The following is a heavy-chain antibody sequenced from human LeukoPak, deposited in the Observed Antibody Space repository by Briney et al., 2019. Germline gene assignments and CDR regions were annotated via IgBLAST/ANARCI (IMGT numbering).Heavy chain of an antibody. Sequence: ASVKVSCNAPGYTFTAYYIHWVRQAPGQGLEWMGWISPNSGGTDYAQKFQDRVTMTSDTSISTAYMELSRLRSDDTAVYYCARDLGHRSGWHFDYWGQGTLVTVSS. CDR3: ARDLGHRSGWHFDY. V-gene: IGHV1-2*02. D-gene: IGHD6-19*01. CDR2: ISPNSGGT. J-gene: IGHJ4*02. CDR1: GYTFTAYY.